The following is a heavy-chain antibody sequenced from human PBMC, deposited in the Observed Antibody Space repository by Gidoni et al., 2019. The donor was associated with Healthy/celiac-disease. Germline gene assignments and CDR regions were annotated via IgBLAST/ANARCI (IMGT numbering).Heavy chain of an antibody. CDR2: IWYEGSNK. V-gene: IGHV3-33*01. J-gene: IGHJ5*02. Sequence: PGKGMEWVAVIWYEGSNKYYADSVKGRFTISRDNSKNTLYLQMNSLRAEDTAVYYCAREVKTYYDFWSGYSWEFDPWGQGTLVTVSS. CDR3: AREVKTYYDFWSGYSWEFDP. D-gene: IGHD3-3*01.